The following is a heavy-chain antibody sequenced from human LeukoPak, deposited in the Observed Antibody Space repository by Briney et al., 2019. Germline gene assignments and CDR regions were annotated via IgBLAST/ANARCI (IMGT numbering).Heavy chain of an antibody. CDR3: ARVREWLVTLDY. V-gene: IGHV3-48*03. Sequence: QPGGSLRLSCAASGFTFSSYEMNWVRQAPGMGLEWVSYISSSGSTIYYADSVKGRFTTSRDNAKNSLYLQMNSLRAEDTAVYYCARVREWLVTLDYWGQGTLVTVSS. D-gene: IGHD6-19*01. CDR1: GFTFSSYE. J-gene: IGHJ4*02. CDR2: ISSSGSTI.